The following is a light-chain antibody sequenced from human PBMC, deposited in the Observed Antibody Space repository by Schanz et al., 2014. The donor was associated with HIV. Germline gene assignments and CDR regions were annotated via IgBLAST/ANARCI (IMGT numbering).Light chain of an antibody. V-gene: IGLV2-14*01. CDR2: DVS. CDR3: SSYTTSNTLV. CDR1: SSDVGGYNY. Sequence: QSVLTQPPSASGSPGQSVTISCTGTSSDVGGYNYVAWYQQHAGKAPKLMIFDVSNRPSGVSYRFSGSKSGNTASLTISGLQAEDEADYHCSSYTTSNTLVFGTGTKLTVL. J-gene: IGLJ1*01.